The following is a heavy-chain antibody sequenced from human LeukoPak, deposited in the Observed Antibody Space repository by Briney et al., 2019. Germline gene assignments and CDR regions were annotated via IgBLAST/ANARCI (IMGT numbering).Heavy chain of an antibody. J-gene: IGHJ4*02. D-gene: IGHD3-16*01. CDR1: GLTFSSYR. V-gene: IGHV3-21*01. CDR2: ISSSGNYI. Sequence: GGSLRLSCAASGLTFSSYRMNWVRQAPGKGLEWVSSISSSGNYIYYADSVKGRFTISRDNAKNSLYLQMNSLRAEDTAVYYCARSGGGMDDYWGQGTLVTVSS. CDR3: ARSGGGMDDY.